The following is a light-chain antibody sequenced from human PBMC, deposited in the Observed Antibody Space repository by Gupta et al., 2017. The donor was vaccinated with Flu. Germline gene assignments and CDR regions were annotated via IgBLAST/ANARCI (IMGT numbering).Light chain of an antibody. CDR1: QSLLYSSNNKTC. J-gene: IGKJ1*01. CDR2: WAS. CDR3: QQYYSTPGT. Sequence: NCKASQSLLYSSNNKTCLAWYQQKSGQPPKLLIDWASTRGIGVPDRFSGSGSGTDFTLAISRLHAEDVALYYCQQYYSTPGTFGQGTKVEIK. V-gene: IGKV4-1*01.